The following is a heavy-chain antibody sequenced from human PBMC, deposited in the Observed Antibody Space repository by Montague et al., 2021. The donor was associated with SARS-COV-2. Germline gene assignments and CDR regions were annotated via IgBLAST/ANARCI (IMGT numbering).Heavy chain of an antibody. CDR1: GTSFSGYY. CDR2: IYYSGST. Sequence: SETLSLTCAVHGTSFSGYYWGWIRQPPGKGLEWIGSIYYSGSTYYNPSLKSRVTISVDTSKNQFSLKLSSVTAADTAVYYCAGLGSPRITIFGVVTHNWFDPWGQGTLVTVSS. V-gene: IGHV4-39*01. D-gene: IGHD3-3*01. CDR3: AGLGSPRITIFGVVTHNWFDP. J-gene: IGHJ5*02.